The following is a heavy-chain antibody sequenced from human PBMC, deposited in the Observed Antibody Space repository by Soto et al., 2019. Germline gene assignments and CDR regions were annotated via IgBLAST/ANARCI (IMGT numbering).Heavy chain of an antibody. CDR3: ARDFGDGSGSYSLEYGMDV. CDR2: IIPIFGTA. J-gene: IGHJ6*02. D-gene: IGHD3-10*01. V-gene: IGHV1-69*13. Sequence: ASVKVSFKASGGTFSSYAISWVRQAPGQGLEWMGGIIPIFGTANYAQKFQGRVTITADESTSTAYMELSSLRSEDTAVYYCARDFGDGSGSYSLEYGMDVWGQGTTVTVSS. CDR1: GGTFSSYA.